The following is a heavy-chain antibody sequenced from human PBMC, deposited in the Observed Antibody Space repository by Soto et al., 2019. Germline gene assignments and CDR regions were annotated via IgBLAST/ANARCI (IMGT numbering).Heavy chain of an antibody. Sequence: GGSLRLSCAASGFTFSSYSMNWVRQAPGKGLEWVSSISSSSSYIYYADSVKGRFTISRDNAKNSLYLQMNSLRAEDTAVYYCARDKRFLEWSSYYYGMDVWGQGTTVTVSS. D-gene: IGHD3-3*01. V-gene: IGHV3-21*01. CDR3: ARDKRFLEWSSYYYGMDV. CDR1: GFTFSSYS. J-gene: IGHJ6*02. CDR2: ISSSSSYI.